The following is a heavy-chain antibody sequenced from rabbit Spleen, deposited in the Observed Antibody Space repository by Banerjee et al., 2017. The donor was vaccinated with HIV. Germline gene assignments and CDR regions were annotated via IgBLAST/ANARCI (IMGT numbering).Heavy chain of an antibody. V-gene: IGHV1S40*01. Sequence: QSLEESGGDLVKPGASLTLTCTASGVSFTNNYYMCWVRQAPGKGLEWIACIDTGSSGFTYFASWAKGRFTISKTSSTTVTLQVTSLTAADTATYFCARDPGVASSNLWGPGTLVTVS. CDR3: ARDPGVASSNL. J-gene: IGHJ4*01. D-gene: IGHD1-1*01. CDR1: GVSFTNNYY. CDR2: IDTGSSGFT.